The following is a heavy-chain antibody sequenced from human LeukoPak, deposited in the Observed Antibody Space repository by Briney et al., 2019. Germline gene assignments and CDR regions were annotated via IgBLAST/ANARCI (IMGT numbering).Heavy chain of an antibody. V-gene: IGHV4-59*08. D-gene: IGHD3-16*02. J-gene: IGHJ4*02. CDR2: ISYTGST. CDR3: ASVRGLGVITPYLDY. CDR1: GGSLNSDH. Sequence: SETLSLTCTVSGGSLNSDHRSWIRQPPPKGREWIGCISYTGSTHYNPSLKRRATILVDTSKQHSSLELRSVTAADTAVYCCASVRGLGVITPYLDYWGQGTLVSVCS.